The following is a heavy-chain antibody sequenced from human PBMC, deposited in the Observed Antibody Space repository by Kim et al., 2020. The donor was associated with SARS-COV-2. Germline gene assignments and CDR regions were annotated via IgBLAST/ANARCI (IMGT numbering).Heavy chain of an antibody. CDR2: ISWNSGSI. Sequence: GGSLRLSCAASGFTFGDYAMHWVRQAPGKGLEWVSGISWNSGSIGYADSVKGRFTISRDNAKNSLYLQMNSLRAEDTALYYCAKVGPKGELRAYFDLWGRGTLVTVSS. CDR3: AKVGPKGELRAYFDL. D-gene: IGHD1-7*01. J-gene: IGHJ2*01. V-gene: IGHV3-9*01. CDR1: GFTFGDYA.